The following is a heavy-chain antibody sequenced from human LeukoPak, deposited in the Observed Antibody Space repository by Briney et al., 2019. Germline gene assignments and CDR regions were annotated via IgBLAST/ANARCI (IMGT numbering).Heavy chain of an antibody. CDR3: ARGDRREVATVDY. J-gene: IGHJ4*02. CDR2: ISSSSSYI. D-gene: IGHD5-12*01. Sequence: GGSLRLSCAASGFTFSSYAMHWVRQAPGKGLEWVSSISSSSSYIYYADSVKGRFTISRDNAKNSLYLQMNSLRAEDTAVYYCARGDRREVATVDYWGQGTLVTVSS. V-gene: IGHV3-21*01. CDR1: GFTFSSYA.